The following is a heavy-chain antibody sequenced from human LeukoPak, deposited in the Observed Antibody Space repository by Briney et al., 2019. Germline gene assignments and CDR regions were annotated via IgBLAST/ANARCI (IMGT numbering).Heavy chain of an antibody. CDR3: ARRYCTNGVCYSYFDY. V-gene: IGHV5-51*01. Sequence: GESLKISCKGSGYSFTSYWIGWVRQMPGKGLEWMGIIYPGDSDTRYSPSFQGQVTISADKSISTAYLRWSSLKASDTAMYYCARRYCTNGVCYSYFDYWGQGTLATVSS. CDR1: GYSFTSYW. CDR2: IYPGDSDT. J-gene: IGHJ4*02. D-gene: IGHD2-8*01.